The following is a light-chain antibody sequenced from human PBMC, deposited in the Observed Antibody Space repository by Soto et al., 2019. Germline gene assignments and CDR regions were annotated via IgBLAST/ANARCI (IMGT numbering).Light chain of an antibody. CDR2: DVS. V-gene: IGKV1-13*02. J-gene: IGKJ5*01. CDR1: QDIRGA. Sequence: AIQVTQSPSSLSASGGDRVTITCRASQDIRGALAWYQQKPGKAPKLLIYDVSTLESGVPSRFSGSGSGTEFTLTISRLQPEDFGTYYCQQFNSYPITFGHGTRLEIK. CDR3: QQFNSYPIT.